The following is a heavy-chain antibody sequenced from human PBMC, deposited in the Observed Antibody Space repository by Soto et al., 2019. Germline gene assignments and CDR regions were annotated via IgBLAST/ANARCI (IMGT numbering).Heavy chain of an antibody. CDR2: ISYDGSNK. Sequence: QVQLVESGGGVVQPGRSLRLSCAASGFTFSSYAMHWVRQAPGKGLEWVAVISYDGSNKYYADSVKGRFTISRDNSKKTLYLQMNSLRAEETAVYYCARDESVAGYNWFDPWGQGSLVTVSS. V-gene: IGHV3-30-3*01. CDR3: ARDESVAGYNWFDP. J-gene: IGHJ5*02. CDR1: GFTFSSYA. D-gene: IGHD6-19*01.